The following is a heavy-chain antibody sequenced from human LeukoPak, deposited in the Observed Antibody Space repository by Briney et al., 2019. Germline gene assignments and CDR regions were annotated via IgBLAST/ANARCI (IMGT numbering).Heavy chain of an antibody. CDR1: GGSISSSSYY. CDR2: IYYSGST. V-gene: IGHV4-39*01. J-gene: IGHJ4*02. Sequence: PSDTLSLTCTVSGGSISSSSYYWGWIRQPPGKGLEWIGSIYYSGSTYYNPSLKSRVTISVDTSKNQFSLKLSSVTAAYTAVYYCASLKVYGDYTQRRDYFDYWGQGTLVTVSS. D-gene: IGHD4-17*01. CDR3: ASLKVYGDYTQRRDYFDY.